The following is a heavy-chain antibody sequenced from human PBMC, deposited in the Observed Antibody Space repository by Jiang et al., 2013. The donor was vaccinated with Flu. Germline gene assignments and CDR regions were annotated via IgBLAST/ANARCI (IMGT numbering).Heavy chain of an antibody. J-gene: IGHJ5*02. D-gene: IGHD3-22*01. CDR2: IFYSGST. Sequence: QLVESGPGLVKPSETLSLTCTVSGGSINSYYWSWIRQPPGKGLEWIGYIFYSGSTNYNPSLKSRVIISVDRSKNQFSLKLSSVTAADTAVYYCARDPPHDSSGYYLASWGQGTLVTVAP. CDR1: GGSINSYY. CDR3: ARDPPHDSSGYYLAS. V-gene: IGHV4-59*01.